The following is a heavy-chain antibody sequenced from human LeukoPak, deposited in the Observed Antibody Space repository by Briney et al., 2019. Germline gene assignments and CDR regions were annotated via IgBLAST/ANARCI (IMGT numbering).Heavy chain of an antibody. J-gene: IGHJ3*02. CDR2: ISAYNGNT. V-gene: IGHV1-18*01. CDR3: ARDFRLAYGHDAFDI. Sequence: ASVKVSCKASGYTFTSYGISWVRQAPGQGLEWMGWISAYNGNTNYAQKLQGRVTMTTDTSTSTAYMELRSLRSDDTAVYYCARDFRLAYGHDAFDIWGQGTMATVSS. D-gene: IGHD4-17*01. CDR1: GYTFTSYG.